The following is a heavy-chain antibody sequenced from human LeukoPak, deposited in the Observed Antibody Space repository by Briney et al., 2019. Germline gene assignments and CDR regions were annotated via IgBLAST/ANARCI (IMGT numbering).Heavy chain of an antibody. CDR1: GFSFSNYW. D-gene: IGHD3-22*01. V-gene: IGHV3-74*01. CDR2: INSDGINT. CDR3: ARDLGQYYDTSDNWFDP. Sequence: GGSLRLSCAASGFSFSNYWMHWVRHAPGKGLVWVSRINSDGINTSYADSVKGRFTISRDNAKNTLNLQMDSLRAEDTAVYYCARDLGQYYDTSDNWFDPWGQGTLVTVSS. J-gene: IGHJ5*02.